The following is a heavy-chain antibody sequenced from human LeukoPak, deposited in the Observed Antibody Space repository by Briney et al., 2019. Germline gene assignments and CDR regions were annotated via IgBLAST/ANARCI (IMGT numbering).Heavy chain of an antibody. V-gene: IGHV3-74*01. CDR3: ARGNFYAMDV. CDR1: GFTFSSYY. Sequence: PGGSLRLSCAASGFTFSSYYMHWVRQAPGKGLVWVSCINSDGSTASYADSVKGRFTISRDNAKNTLYLQMNSLRAEDMAVYYCARGNFYAMDVWGQGTTVTVSS. CDR2: INSDGSTA. J-gene: IGHJ6*02.